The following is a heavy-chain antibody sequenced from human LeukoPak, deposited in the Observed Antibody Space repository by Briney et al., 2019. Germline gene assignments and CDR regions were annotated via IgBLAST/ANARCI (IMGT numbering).Heavy chain of an antibody. D-gene: IGHD3-3*01. J-gene: IGHJ4*02. CDR3: ASNLEYYDFWSGYFN. V-gene: IGHV3-21*01. CDR2: ISSSSSYI. CDR1: GFTFSSYS. Sequence: GGSLRLSCAASGFTFSSYSMNWVRQAPGKGLEWVSSISSSSSYIYYADSVKGRFTISRDNAKNSLYLQMNSLRAEDTAVYYCASNLEYYDFWSGYFNWGQGTLVTVSS.